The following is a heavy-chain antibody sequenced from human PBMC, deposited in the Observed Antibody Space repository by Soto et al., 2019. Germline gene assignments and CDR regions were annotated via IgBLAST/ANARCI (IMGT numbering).Heavy chain of an antibody. CDR3: AADSSIMIFGGNYYGMDV. CDR2: IVVGSGNT. CDR1: GGTFSSYA. J-gene: IGHJ6*02. Sequence: SVKVSCKSSGGTFSSYAISCVRQAPGQRLEWIGWIVVGSGNTNYAQKFQERVTITRDMSTSTAYMELSSLRSEDTAVYYCAADSSIMIFGGNYYGMDVWGQGTTVTVSS. V-gene: IGHV1-58*02. D-gene: IGHD3-3*01.